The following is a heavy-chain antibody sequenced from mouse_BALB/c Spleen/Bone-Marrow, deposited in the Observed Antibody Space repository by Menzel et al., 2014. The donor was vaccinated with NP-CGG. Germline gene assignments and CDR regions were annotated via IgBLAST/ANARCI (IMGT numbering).Heavy chain of an antibody. CDR3: ARQDYSYYYAMDY. J-gene: IGHJ4*01. D-gene: IGHD2-13*01. Sequence: EVMLVESGGGLVQPGGSLKLSCATSGFTFSDYYMYWVRRTPEKRLEWVAYISNGGGSTYYPDTVKGRFTISRDNAKNTLYLQMSRLKSKDTAMYYCARQDYSYYYAMDYWGQGTSVTVSS. CDR2: ISNGGGST. CDR1: GFTFSDYY. V-gene: IGHV5-12*02.